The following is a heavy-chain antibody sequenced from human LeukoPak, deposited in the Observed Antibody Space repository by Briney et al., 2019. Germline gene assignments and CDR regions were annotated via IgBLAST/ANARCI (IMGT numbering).Heavy chain of an antibody. CDR2: IIPIFGTA. CDR1: GGTFSSYA. CDR3: AANRLEWLLGYYYYMDV. V-gene: IGHV1-69*05. Sequence: GSSVKVSYTASGGTFSSYAISWVRQAPGQGLEWMGGIIPIFGTANYAQKFQGRVTITTDESTSTAYMELSSLRSEDTAVYYCAANRLEWLLGYYYYMDVWGKGTTVTVSS. J-gene: IGHJ6*03. D-gene: IGHD3-3*01.